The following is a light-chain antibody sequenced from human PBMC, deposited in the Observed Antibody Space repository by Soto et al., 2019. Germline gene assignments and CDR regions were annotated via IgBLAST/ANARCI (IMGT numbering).Light chain of an antibody. J-gene: IGKJ2*01. CDR3: QHYATSSYT. V-gene: IGKV3-20*01. Sequence: EIVLTQSPGTLSLSPGERATLSCRASQSVSSNYLAWYQQKPGQAPRLLIYGASSRATGIPDRFSGSGSGTDFTLTISRLEPEDVAVYFCQHYATSSYTFGQGTSCRSN. CDR1: QSVSSNY. CDR2: GAS.